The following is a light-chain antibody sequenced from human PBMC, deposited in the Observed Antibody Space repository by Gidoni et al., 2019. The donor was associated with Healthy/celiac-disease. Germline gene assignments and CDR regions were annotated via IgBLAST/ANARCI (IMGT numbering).Light chain of an antibody. CDR1: QGISSY. CDR2: AAS. V-gene: IGKV1-8*01. Sequence: IPMTQSPSSLSASTGDRVTITCPASQGISSYLAWYQQKPGKAPKLLIYAASTLQSGVPSRFSGSGSGTDFTLTISCLQSEDFATYYCQQYDSYPPTFGAGTKVEIK. CDR3: QQYDSYPPT. J-gene: IGKJ3*01.